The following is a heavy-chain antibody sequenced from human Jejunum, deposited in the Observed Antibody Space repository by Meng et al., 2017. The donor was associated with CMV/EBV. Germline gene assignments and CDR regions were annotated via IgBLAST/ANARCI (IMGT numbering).Heavy chain of an antibody. CDR3: ATLISSPDYDYYYGMDV. J-gene: IGHJ6*02. V-gene: IGHV3-21*01. CDR1: FPSFS. D-gene: IGHD3-10*01. CDR2: ISSYSSHI. Sequence: FPSFSMNWVRPAPGKGLEWVSSISSYSSHIYYADSVKGRFTISRDNAKNSLYLQMNSLRAEDTAVYYCATLISSPDYDYYYGMDVWGQGTTVTVSS.